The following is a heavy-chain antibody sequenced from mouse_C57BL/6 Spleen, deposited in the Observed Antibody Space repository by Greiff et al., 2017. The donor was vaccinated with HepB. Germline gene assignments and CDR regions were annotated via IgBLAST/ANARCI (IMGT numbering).Heavy chain of an antibody. J-gene: IGHJ4*01. Sequence: DVQLQESGPELVKPGASVKMSCKASGYTFTDYNMHWVKQSHGKSLEWIGYINPNNGGTSYNQKFKGKATLTVNKSSSTAYMELRSLTSEDSAVYYCARYGYYAMDYWGQGTSVTVSS. V-gene: IGHV1-22*01. CDR3: ARYGYYAMDY. CDR2: INPNNGGT. CDR1: GYTFTDYN. D-gene: IGHD1-1*02.